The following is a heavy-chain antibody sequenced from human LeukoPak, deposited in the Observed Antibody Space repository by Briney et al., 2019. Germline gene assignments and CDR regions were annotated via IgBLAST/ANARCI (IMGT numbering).Heavy chain of an antibody. J-gene: IGHJ6*02. CDR2: ISYSGIT. Sequence: SETLSLTCTVFGVSVSTSGYYGAWIRQPPGRGLEWIGSISYSGITYYKPSLRGRVTISGDTAKNQFSLKLSSVTAADTAVYYCARHNDYASLMDVWGQGTTVTVSS. D-gene: IGHD2-2*01. CDR3: ARHNDYASLMDV. CDR1: GVSVSTSGYY. V-gene: IGHV4-39*01.